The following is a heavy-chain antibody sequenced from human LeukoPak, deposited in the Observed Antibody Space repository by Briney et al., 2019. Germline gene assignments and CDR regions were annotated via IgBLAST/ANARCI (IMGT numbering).Heavy chain of an antibody. CDR3: ARVRSSSWYNGMDV. Sequence: GGSLRLSCAASGFTFSSYSMNWVRQAPGKGLEWVAVIWYDGSNKYYADSVKGRFTISRDNSKNTLYLQMNSLRAEDTAVYYCARVRSSSWYNGMDVWGQGTTVTVSS. D-gene: IGHD6-13*01. CDR1: GFTFSSYS. J-gene: IGHJ6*02. V-gene: IGHV3-33*08. CDR2: IWYDGSNK.